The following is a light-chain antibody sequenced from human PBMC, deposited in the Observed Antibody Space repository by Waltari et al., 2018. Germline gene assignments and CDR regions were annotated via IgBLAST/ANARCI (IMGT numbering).Light chain of an antibody. V-gene: IGKV1-39*01. Sequence: DIQMTQSPSSLSPSIGESVTISCRASQSISSYLNWYQQRPGKAPKLLIYAASTLQSGVPTRFSGSGSGTDFTLTIISLQPEDSATYYCQQSSSPPHTFGQGTKVEIK. CDR2: AAS. CDR3: QQSSSPPHT. J-gene: IGKJ2*01. CDR1: QSISSY.